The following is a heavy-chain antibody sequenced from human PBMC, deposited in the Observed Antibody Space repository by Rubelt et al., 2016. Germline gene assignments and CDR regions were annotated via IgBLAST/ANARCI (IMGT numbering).Heavy chain of an antibody. CDR3: AADIDIRGYFDY. Sequence: QMQLVQSGPEVKKPGTSVKVSCKASGFTFTSSAVQWVRQARGQRLEWRGWIVVGSGNTNYAQKFQERVTITRDMSTSTAYMELSSLRSEDTAVYYCAADIDIRGYFDYWGQGTLVTVSS. J-gene: IGHJ4*02. V-gene: IGHV1-58*01. CDR2: IVVGSGNT. CDR1: GFTFTSSA. D-gene: IGHD1-26*01.